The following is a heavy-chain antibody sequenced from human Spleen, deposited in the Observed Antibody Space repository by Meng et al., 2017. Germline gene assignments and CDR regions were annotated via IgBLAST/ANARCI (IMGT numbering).Heavy chain of an antibody. CDR2: ITPGSGNT. CDR1: GFTFTSYA. D-gene: IGHD6-19*01. V-gene: IGHV1-3*01. CDR3: ARDFTSGSSGDP. J-gene: IGHJ5*02. Sequence: QVQLVHSGAEVKKPGASVTVSCKASGFTFTSYAMHWVRQAPGQSLEWMGWITPGSGNTKSSQKFQGRLTITTDTSASKANMEMSTLRSEDTAVYYCARDFTSGSSGDPWGQGTLVTVSS.